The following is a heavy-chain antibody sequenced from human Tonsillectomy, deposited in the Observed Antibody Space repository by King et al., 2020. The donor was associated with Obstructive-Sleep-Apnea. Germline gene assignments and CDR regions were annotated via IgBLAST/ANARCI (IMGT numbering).Heavy chain of an antibody. Sequence: VQLVESGGGLVQPGGSLRLSCAASGFTFSIYAMTWVRQAPGKGLEWVSSITGSGSSTYYADSVKGRFTISGDNSKNTLYLQMNSLRAEDTAIYYCAKDRVDIVATTRFDYWGQGTLVTVSS. CDR2: ITGSGSST. CDR1: GFTFSIYA. V-gene: IGHV3-23*04. D-gene: IGHD5-12*01. CDR3: AKDRVDIVATTRFDY. J-gene: IGHJ4*02.